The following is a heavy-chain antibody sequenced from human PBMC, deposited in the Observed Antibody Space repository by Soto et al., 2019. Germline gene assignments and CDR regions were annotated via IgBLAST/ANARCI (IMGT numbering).Heavy chain of an antibody. CDR3: ARGGKPTPENYYGMDV. CDR2: ISGSSDRI. CDR1: GFTFRDFY. V-gene: IGHV3-11*06. J-gene: IGHJ6*02. Sequence: GGSLRLSCVASGFTFRDFYLTWIRQGPGKGLEWISYISGSSDRIKYADSVKGRFTISRDTAKNSLYLQMNSLRVEDTGAYFCARGGKPTPENYYGMDVWGQGTTVTVSS. D-gene: IGHD4-17*01.